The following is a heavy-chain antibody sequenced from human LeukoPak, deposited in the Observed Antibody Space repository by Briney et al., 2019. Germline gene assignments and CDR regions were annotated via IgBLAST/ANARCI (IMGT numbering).Heavy chain of an antibody. Sequence: AQTLSLTCTVSGDSISRGVYYWRWIRQPPGKGLEWIGYIHHYGSTFYNPSPKSRVTISVDTSKNQFSLKLSSMTAADTAVYYCARRGSYHTGDYGGQGARVTVSS. CDR1: GDSISRGVYY. CDR2: IHHYGST. D-gene: IGHD1-26*01. V-gene: IGHV4-30-2*02. CDR3: ARRGSYHTGDY. J-gene: IGHJ4*02.